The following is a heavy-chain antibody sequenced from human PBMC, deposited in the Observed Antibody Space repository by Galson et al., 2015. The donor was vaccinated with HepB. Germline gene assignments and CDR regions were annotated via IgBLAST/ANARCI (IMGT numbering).Heavy chain of an antibody. D-gene: IGHD2-2*01. V-gene: IGHV1-2*04. CDR3: ARGGSSSTSIPDAFDI. CDR2: INPNSGGT. Sequence: SVKVSCKASGYTFTGYYMHWVRQAPGQGLEWMGWINPNSGGTNYAQKFQGWVTTTRDTSISTAYMELSRLRSDDTAVYYCARGGSSSTSIPDAFDIWGQGTMVTVSS. J-gene: IGHJ3*02. CDR1: GYTFTGYY.